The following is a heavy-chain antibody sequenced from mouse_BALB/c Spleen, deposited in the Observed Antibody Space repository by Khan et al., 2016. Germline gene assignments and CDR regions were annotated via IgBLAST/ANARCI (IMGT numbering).Heavy chain of an antibody. CDR3: ARVEYGNLDY. CDR1: GYVFSNYW. J-gene: IGHJ2*01. D-gene: IGHD2-10*02. CDR2: ISPGDGDT. V-gene: IGHV1-80*01. Sequence: QVQLKQSGAELVRPGSSVKISCKASGYVFSNYWTNWVKQRSGQGLEWIGQISPGDGDTNYNGKFKGKARLTADKSSSTAYMQLSSLTSEDSAVYCCARVEYGNLDYWGQGTTLTVSA.